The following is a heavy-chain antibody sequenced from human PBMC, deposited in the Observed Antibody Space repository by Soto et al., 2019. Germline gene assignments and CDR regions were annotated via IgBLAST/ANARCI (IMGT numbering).Heavy chain of an antibody. CDR3: ARDNASSYDFWSGYYLGY. J-gene: IGHJ4*02. V-gene: IGHV3-21*01. Sequence: GGSLRLSCAASGFTFSSYSMNWVRQAPGKGLEWVSSISSSSSYIYYADSVKGRFTISRDNAKNSLYLQMNSLRAEDTAVYYCARDNASSYDFWSGYYLGYWGQGTLVTVYS. CDR1: GFTFSSYS. D-gene: IGHD3-3*01. CDR2: ISSSSSYI.